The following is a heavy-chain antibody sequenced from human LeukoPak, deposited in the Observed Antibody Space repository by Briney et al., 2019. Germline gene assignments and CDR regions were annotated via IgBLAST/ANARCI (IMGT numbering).Heavy chain of an antibody. CDR1: GFIFSSYG. J-gene: IGHJ4*02. D-gene: IGHD3-22*01. V-gene: IGHV3-30*02. CDR3: ARDTDSSGYSSFDY. CDR2: IRYGGFDK. Sequence: GGSLRLSCAASGFIFSSYGMHWVRQAPGKGLEWVAFIRYGGFDKYYADSVKGRFTISRDNSKNTVYLQMNSLRAEDTAVYYCARDTDSSGYSSFDYWGQGTLVTVSS.